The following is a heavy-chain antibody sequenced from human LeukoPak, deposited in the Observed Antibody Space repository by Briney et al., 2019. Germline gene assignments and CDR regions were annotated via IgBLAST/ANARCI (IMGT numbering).Heavy chain of an antibody. CDR3: ARDSDNWNDFDY. J-gene: IGHJ4*02. Sequence: ASVKFSCKASGYTFTSYGISWVRQAPGQGLEWMGWISAYNGNTNYAQKLQGRVTMTTDTSTSTAYMELRSLRSDDTAVYYCARDSDNWNDFDYWGQGTLVTVSS. D-gene: IGHD1-1*01. CDR1: GYTFTSYG. V-gene: IGHV1-18*04. CDR2: ISAYNGNT.